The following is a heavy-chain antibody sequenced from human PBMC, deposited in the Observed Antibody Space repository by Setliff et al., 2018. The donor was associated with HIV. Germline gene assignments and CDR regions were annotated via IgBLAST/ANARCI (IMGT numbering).Heavy chain of an antibody. V-gene: IGHV3-9*01. CDR3: AKDIRHSGYDHFDY. D-gene: IGHD5-12*01. CDR2: ISWNSGSI. J-gene: IGHJ4*02. Sequence: GGSLRLSCAASGFTFDDYAMHWVRQAPGKGLEWVSGISWNSGSIGYADSVKGRFTISRDNAKNSLYLQMNSLRAVDTALYYCAKDIRHSGYDHFDYWGQGTLVTVSS. CDR1: GFTFDDYA.